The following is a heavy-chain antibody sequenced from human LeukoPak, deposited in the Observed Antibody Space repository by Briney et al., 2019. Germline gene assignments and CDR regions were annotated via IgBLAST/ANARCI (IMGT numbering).Heavy chain of an antibody. V-gene: IGHV3-33*01. Sequence: PGRSLRLSCAASGFTFSSYGMHWVRQAPGKGLEWVAVIWYDGSNKYYADSVKGRLTISRDNSKNTLYLQMNSLRAEDTAVYYCARSPPGAVHPSNYWGQGTLVTVSS. CDR2: IWYDGSNK. CDR1: GFTFSSYG. J-gene: IGHJ4*02. CDR3: ARSPPGAVHPSNY. D-gene: IGHD1-26*01.